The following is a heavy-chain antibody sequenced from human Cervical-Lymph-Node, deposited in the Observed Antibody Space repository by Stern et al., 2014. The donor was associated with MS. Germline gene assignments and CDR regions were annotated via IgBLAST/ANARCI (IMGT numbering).Heavy chain of an antibody. Sequence: VQLVQSGAEVKKPGSSVKVSCKASGGTFSSYIISWVRQAPGHGLEWMGRINTIRQITDYAQKFQGRVTISADKSTTTAYMELTSLTSEDTAVYYCARMNTNHPDYYYGMDVWGQGTTVTVSS. V-gene: IGHV1-69*09. CDR2: INTIRQIT. CDR1: GGTFSSYI. D-gene: IGHD1-14*01. CDR3: ARMNTNHPDYYYGMDV. J-gene: IGHJ6*02.